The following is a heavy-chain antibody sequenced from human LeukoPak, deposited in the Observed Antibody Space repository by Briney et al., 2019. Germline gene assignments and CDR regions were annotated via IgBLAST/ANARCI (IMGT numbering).Heavy chain of an antibody. CDR2: INHSGST. Sequence: TSETLSLTCAVYGGSFSGYYWSWIRQPPGKGLEWIGEINHSGSTNYNPSLKSRVTISVDTSKNQFSLKLSSVTAADTAVYYCARSGGDYYDSSGFDYWGQGTLVTVSS. CDR3: ARSGGDYYDSSGFDY. J-gene: IGHJ4*02. D-gene: IGHD3-22*01. CDR1: GGSFSGYY. V-gene: IGHV4-34*01.